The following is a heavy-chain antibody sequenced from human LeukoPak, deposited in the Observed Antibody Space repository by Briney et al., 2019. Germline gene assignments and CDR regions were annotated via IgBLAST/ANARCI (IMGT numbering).Heavy chain of an antibody. J-gene: IGHJ4*02. CDR2: MNPNSGNT. CDR1: GYTFTSYD. Sequence: ASLMILSNASGYTFTSYDTIWVRQDTGQGREWMGWMNPNSGNTGYAQKFQGRVTMTRNTSISTAYMELSSLRSEDTAVYYCARDDYWGQGTLVTVSS. CDR3: ARDDY. V-gene: IGHV1-8*01.